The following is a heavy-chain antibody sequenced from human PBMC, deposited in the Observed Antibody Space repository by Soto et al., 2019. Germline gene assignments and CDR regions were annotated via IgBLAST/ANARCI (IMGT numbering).Heavy chain of an antibody. Sequence: GESLKISCKGSGYSFTSYWISWVRQMPGKGLEWMGRIDPSDSYTNYSPSFQGHVTISADKSISTAYLQRSSLKASDTAMYYCARYWGDFWSGQGDYFDYWGQGTLVTVSS. CDR1: GYSFTSYW. V-gene: IGHV5-10-1*01. CDR2: IDPSDSYT. D-gene: IGHD3-3*01. J-gene: IGHJ4*02. CDR3: ARYWGDFWSGQGDYFDY.